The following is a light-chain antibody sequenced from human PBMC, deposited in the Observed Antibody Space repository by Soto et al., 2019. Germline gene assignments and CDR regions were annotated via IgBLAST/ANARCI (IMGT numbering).Light chain of an antibody. CDR1: QSISSW. CDR2: KAS. V-gene: IGKV1-5*03. Sequence: DIQMTQSPSTLSACVGDRVTITCRASQSISSWMAWYQQKPGKAPKLLIYKASSLESGVPSRFSGSGSGTEFTLTISSLQPDDFATYYCQQFYNYFRTFGQGTKVEIK. CDR3: QQFYNYFRT. J-gene: IGKJ1*01.